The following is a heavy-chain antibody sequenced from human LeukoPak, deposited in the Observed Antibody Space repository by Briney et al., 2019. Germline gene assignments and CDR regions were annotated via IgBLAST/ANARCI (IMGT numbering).Heavy chain of an antibody. CDR1: GFTFSKYT. D-gene: IGHD3-10*01. J-gene: IGHJ4*02. CDR2: ISGSGGST. Sequence: GGSLRLSCVASGFTFSKYTMSWVRQAPGKGLEWVSAISGSGGSTYYADSVKGRFTISRDNSKNTLYLQMNSLRAEDTAVYYCAKDGYYGSGSHIDYWGQGTLVTVSS. CDR3: AKDGYYGSGSHIDY. V-gene: IGHV3-23*01.